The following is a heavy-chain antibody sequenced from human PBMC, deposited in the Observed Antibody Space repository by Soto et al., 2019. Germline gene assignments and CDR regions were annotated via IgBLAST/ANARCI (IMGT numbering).Heavy chain of an antibody. Sequence: SGPTLVSHTQTLTLTCPFSGFSRSTSGMCVSWISQPPGKALEWLAVIDWDDDKYKSTALKTRLTITKDTSKNQVVLKMTNMDPVDTDTHYCERINKNNDFWSWGAFDIWGQGTMVTVSS. CDR3: ERINKNNDFWSWGAFDI. V-gene: IGHV2-70*01. CDR1: GFSRSTSGMC. J-gene: IGHJ3*02. CDR2: IDWDDDK. D-gene: IGHD3-3*01.